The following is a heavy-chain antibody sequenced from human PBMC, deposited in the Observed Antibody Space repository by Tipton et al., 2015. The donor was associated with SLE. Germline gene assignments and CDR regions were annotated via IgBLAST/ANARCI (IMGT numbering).Heavy chain of an antibody. D-gene: IGHD2-15*01. CDR2: IYYSGST. J-gene: IGHJ6*02. Sequence: TLSLTCTVSGASISSHYWSWIRQPPGKGLEWIGYIYYSGSTNYNPSLKSRVTISVDTSKNQFSLKLNSVTAADAAVYYCARDDVLLAPYSYYGMDVWGQGTTVTASS. CDR1: GASISSHY. V-gene: IGHV4-59*11. CDR3: ARDDVLLAPYSYYGMDV.